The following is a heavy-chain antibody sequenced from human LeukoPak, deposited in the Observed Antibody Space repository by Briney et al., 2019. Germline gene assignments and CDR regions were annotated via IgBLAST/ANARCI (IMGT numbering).Heavy chain of an antibody. CDR1: GFTFSRYW. V-gene: IGHV3-7*01. D-gene: IGHD2-21*02. Sequence: GGSLRLSCAASGFTFSRYWMSWVRQAPGKGLEWVANIKQDGSEKYYVDSVKGRFTISRDNAKNSLYLQMNSVRAEDTAVYDCARVKSYCGGDCYSYYYYYMDVWGKGTTVTVSS. J-gene: IGHJ6*03. CDR3: ARVKSYCGGDCYSYYYYYMDV. CDR2: IKQDGSEK.